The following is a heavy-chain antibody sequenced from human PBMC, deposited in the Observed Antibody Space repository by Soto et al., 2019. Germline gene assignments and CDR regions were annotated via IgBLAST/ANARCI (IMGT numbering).Heavy chain of an antibody. Sequence: EVQLAESGGGLVQPGGSLRLSCAASGFTFSSYWMHWVRQAPGKGLVWVSRIKRDGSSTSYADSVKGRFTISRDNAKNTLYLQMNRLGAEDTAVYYCAVAVAGPTAIGYWGQGTLVTVSS. V-gene: IGHV3-74*01. CDR1: GFTFSSYW. J-gene: IGHJ4*02. CDR3: AVAVAGPTAIGY. D-gene: IGHD6-19*01. CDR2: IKRDGSST.